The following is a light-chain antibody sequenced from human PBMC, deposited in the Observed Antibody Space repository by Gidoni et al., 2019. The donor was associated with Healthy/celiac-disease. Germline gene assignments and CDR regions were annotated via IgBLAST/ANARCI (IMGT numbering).Light chain of an antibody. J-gene: IGKJ4*01. CDR2: AAS. CDR1: QDINNY. V-gene: IGKV1-9*01. Sequence: DIQLTQSPSFLSASVGDRVTITCRASQDINNYLVWYQQKPGKAPNLLIYAASTSESGVPSRFSGSGSGTKYTLTISSLQPEDFATYYCQQLKNYPLTFGGGTKVEF. CDR3: QQLKNYPLT.